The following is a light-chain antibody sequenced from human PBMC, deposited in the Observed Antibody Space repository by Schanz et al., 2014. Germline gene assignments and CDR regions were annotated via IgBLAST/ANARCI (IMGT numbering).Light chain of an antibody. Sequence: EIVLTQSPGTLSLSPGERATLSCRASQSISSKYFAWYQQRPGQAPRLLIYGASARATGIPDRFSGSGSGTDFTLTISRLEPEDFAVFYCQQYGSSPTFGQGTKVEIK. CDR3: QQYGSSPT. CDR1: QSISSKY. V-gene: IGKV3-20*01. J-gene: IGKJ1*01. CDR2: GAS.